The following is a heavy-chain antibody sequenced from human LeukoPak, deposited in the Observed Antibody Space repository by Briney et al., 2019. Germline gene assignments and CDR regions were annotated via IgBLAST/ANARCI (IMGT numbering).Heavy chain of an antibody. CDR3: ARVLDSSTSRYQSLKY. Sequence: PGGSLRLSCAVSGFTFSSYWMNWVRRAPGKGLEWVANIKQDESEKYYVDSVKGRFTIYRENAKNSLYLQMNNLRAEGTAVYYCARVLDSSTSRYQSLKYWGQGTLVTVSS. D-gene: IGHD2-2*01. J-gene: IGHJ4*02. CDR1: GFTFSSYW. V-gene: IGHV3-7*01. CDR2: IKQDESEK.